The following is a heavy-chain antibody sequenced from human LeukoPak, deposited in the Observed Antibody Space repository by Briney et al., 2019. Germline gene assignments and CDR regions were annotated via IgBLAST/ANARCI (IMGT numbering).Heavy chain of an antibody. J-gene: IGHJ4*02. CDR3: AKVQEPYGDSRGYYFDY. V-gene: IGHV3-30*18. D-gene: IGHD4-17*01. CDR1: GFTFSRYG. CDR2: ISYDGSNK. Sequence: GRSLRLSCAASGFTFSRYGMHWVRQAPGKGLEWVAVISYDGSNKYYADSVKGRFTISRDNSKNTLYLQMNSLRAEDTAVYYCAKVQEPYGDSRGYYFDYWGQGTLVTVSS.